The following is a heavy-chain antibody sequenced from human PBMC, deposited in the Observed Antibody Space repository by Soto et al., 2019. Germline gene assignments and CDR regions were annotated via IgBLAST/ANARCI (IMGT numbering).Heavy chain of an antibody. Sequence: QVQLVQSGAEVKKPGASVKVSCKASGYTFTSYDINWVRQATGQGLEWMGWMNPNSGNTGYAQKFQGRVTMTRNTSISTAYMELSSLRSEDTAVYYCARVIPGYSYGSYYYYGMDVWGQGTTVTVSS. CDR3: ARVIPGYSYGSYYYYGMDV. D-gene: IGHD5-18*01. CDR2: MNPNSGNT. J-gene: IGHJ6*02. CDR1: GYTFTSYD. V-gene: IGHV1-8*01.